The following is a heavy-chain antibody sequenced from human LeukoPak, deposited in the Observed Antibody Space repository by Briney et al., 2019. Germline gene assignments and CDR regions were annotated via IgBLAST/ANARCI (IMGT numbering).Heavy chain of an antibody. CDR1: GGSFSGYY. CDR2: INHSGST. CDR3: ARHSKPLVVPAARPGDWFDP. D-gene: IGHD2-2*01. J-gene: IGHJ5*02. V-gene: IGHV4-34*01. Sequence: SETLSLTCAVYGGSFSGYYWSWIRQPPGKGLEWIGEINHSGSTNYNPSLKSRVTISVDTSKNQFSLKLSSMTAADTAVYYCARHSKPLVVPAARPGDWFDPWGQGTLVTVSS.